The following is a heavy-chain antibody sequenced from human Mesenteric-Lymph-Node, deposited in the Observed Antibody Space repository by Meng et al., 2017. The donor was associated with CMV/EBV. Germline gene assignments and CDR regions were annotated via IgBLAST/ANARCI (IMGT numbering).Heavy chain of an antibody. CDR2: ISYDGSNK. CDR3: ASITIGGIRYYGMDV. J-gene: IGHJ6*02. CDR1: GFTFSSYA. D-gene: IGHD3-3*01. Sequence: GESLKISCAASGFTFSSYAMHWVRQAPGKGLEWVAVISYDGSNKYYADSVKGRFTISRDNAKKSLYLQMNSLRVEDTAVYYCASITIGGIRYYGMDVWGQGTTVTVSS. V-gene: IGHV3-30-3*01.